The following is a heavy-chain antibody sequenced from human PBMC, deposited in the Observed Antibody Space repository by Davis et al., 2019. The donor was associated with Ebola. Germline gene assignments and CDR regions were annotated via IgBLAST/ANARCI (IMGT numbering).Heavy chain of an antibody. Sequence: AASVKVSCKASGYTFTSYGISWVRQAPGQGLEWMGWISGHNGATKYAQKFQGRVTITADKSTSTAYMELSSLRSEDTAVYYCARGGRALTGTTLDYWGQGTLVTVSS. CDR1: GYTFTSYG. CDR2: ISGHNGAT. J-gene: IGHJ4*02. V-gene: IGHV1-18*01. D-gene: IGHD1-7*01. CDR3: ARGGRALTGTTLDY.